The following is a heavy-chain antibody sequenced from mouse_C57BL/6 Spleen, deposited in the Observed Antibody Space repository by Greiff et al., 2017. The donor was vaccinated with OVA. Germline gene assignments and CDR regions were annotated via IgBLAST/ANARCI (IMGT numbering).Heavy chain of an antibody. CDR3: ATAAQASWFAY. CDR2: INPGSGGT. J-gene: IGHJ3*01. V-gene: IGHV1-54*01. Sequence: QVQLQQSGAELVRPGTSVKVSCKASGYAFTNYLIEWVKQRPGQGLEWIGVINPGSGGTNYNEKFKGKATLTADKSSSTAYMQLSSLTSEDSAVYFCATAAQASWFAYWGQGTLVTVSA. CDR1: GYAFTNYL. D-gene: IGHD3-2*02.